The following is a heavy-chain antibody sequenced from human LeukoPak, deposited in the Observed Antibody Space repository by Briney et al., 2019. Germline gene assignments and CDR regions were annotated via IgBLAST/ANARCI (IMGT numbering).Heavy chain of an antibody. CDR1: GGSISSYY. CDR3: ARLKFTMVRGVAIGAFDI. Sequence: PSETLSLTCTVSGGSISSYYWSWIRQPPGKGLEWIGYIYTSGSTNYNPSLKSRVTISVDTSKNQFSLKLSSVTAADTAVYYCARLKFTMVRGVAIGAFDIWGQGTMVTVSS. V-gene: IGHV4-4*09. CDR2: IYTSGST. D-gene: IGHD3-10*01. J-gene: IGHJ3*02.